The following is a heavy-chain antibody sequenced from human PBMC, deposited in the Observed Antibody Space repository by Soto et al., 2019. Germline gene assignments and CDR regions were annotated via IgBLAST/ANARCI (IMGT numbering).Heavy chain of an antibody. Sequence: SETLSLTCAVSGYSISSGNYWGWLLQPPGYWLEWIGSIYHGASTDYNPSLNSRVTLSIDMTNNHVSLILNSVTAADTAVYYCARVGPWVPYYYDSSPYTFENWFDPWGQGTLVTVSS. CDR1: GYSISSGNY. CDR2: IYHGAST. CDR3: ARVGPWVPYYYDSSPYTFENWFDP. V-gene: IGHV4-38-2*01. D-gene: IGHD3-22*01. J-gene: IGHJ5*02.